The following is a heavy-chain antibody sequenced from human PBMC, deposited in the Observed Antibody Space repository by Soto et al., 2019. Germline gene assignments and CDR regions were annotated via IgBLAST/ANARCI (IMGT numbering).Heavy chain of an antibody. Sequence: ASVKVSCKASGYTFTNYAVHWVRQAPGQRLEWMGWINAGNGNTRFSQNFQGRVTITRDTSARTAYMELSSLRSEDTAVYYCAVRFLEWLQLQYYYYYYGMDVWGQGTTVTVSS. CDR3: AVRFLEWLQLQYYYYYYGMDV. J-gene: IGHJ6*02. D-gene: IGHD3-3*01. V-gene: IGHV1-3*01. CDR1: GYTFTNYA. CDR2: INAGNGNT.